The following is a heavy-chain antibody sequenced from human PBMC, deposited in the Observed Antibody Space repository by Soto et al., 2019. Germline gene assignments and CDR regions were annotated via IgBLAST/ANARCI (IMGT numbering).Heavy chain of an antibody. J-gene: IGHJ4*02. D-gene: IGHD5-18*01. CDR1: GGSFSGYY. CDR3: AGAGYSYGQSLDY. V-gene: IGHV4-34*01. Sequence: SQTLSLTCAVYGGSFSGYYWSWIRQPPGKGLEWIGEINHSGSTNYNPSLKSRVTISVDTSKNQFSLKLSSVTAADTAVYYCAGAGYSYGQSLDYWGQGTLVTVSS. CDR2: INHSGST.